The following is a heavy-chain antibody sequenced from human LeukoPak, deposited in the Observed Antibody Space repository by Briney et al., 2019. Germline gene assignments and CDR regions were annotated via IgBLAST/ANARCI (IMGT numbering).Heavy chain of an antibody. V-gene: IGHV3-53*01. J-gene: IGHJ4*02. CDR1: GFIVSNNY. D-gene: IGHD4-23*01. CDR2: IYGGDST. Sequence: GGSLRLSCAASGFIVSNNYMSWVRQAPGKGLEWVPAIYGGDSTEYADSVKGRFTISRDNSKNTLYLQMNSLRTEDTAVYYCATLYGGQRADGYWGQGTLVTVSS. CDR3: ATLYGGQRADGY.